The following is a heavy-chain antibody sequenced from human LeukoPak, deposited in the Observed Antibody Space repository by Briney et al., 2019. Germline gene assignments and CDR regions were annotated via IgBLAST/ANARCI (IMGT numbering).Heavy chain of an antibody. CDR2: ISYDGSNK. D-gene: IGHD6-19*01. J-gene: IGHJ4*02. CDR3: AFSSGWTFDY. CDR1: GFTFSSYA. V-gene: IGHV3-30-3*01. Sequence: PGRSLRLSCAASGFTFSSYAMHWVRQAPGKGLEWVAVISYDGSNKYYADSVKGRFTISRDNSKNTLYLQMNSLRAEDTAVYYCAFSSGWTFDYWGQETLVSVSS.